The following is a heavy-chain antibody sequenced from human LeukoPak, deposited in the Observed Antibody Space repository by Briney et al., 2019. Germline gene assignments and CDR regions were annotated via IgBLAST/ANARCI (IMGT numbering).Heavy chain of an antibody. Sequence: PSETLSLTCAVYGGSFSGYYWSWIRQPPGKGLEWIGEINHSGSTNYNPSLKSRVTISVDTSKNQFSLKLSSVTAADTAVYYCALGPLVRGLYVDTGNFDYWGQGTLVTVSS. J-gene: IGHJ4*02. V-gene: IGHV4-34*01. D-gene: IGHD5-18*01. CDR2: INHSGST. CDR1: GGSFSGYY. CDR3: ALGPLVRGLYVDTGNFDY.